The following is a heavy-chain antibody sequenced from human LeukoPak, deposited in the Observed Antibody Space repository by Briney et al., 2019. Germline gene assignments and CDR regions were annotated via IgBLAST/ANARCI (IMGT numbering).Heavy chain of an antibody. D-gene: IGHD3-3*01. CDR3: ARDYSITIFGVVTPRYFDY. V-gene: IGHV3-48*01. CDR2: ISSSSSTI. J-gene: IGHJ4*02. Sequence: GGSLRLSCVASGFPFSSYWMTWVRQAPGKGLEWVSYISSSSSTIYYADSVKGRFTISRDNAKNSLYLQMNSLRAEDTAVYYCARDYSITIFGVVTPRYFDYWGQGTLVTVSS. CDR1: GFPFSSYW.